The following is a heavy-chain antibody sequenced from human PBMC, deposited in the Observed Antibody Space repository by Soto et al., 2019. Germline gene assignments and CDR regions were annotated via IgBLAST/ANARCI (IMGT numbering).Heavy chain of an antibody. Sequence: EVQLAESGGGMVQPGGSLRLSGVASGFTFSSYDMHWVRQAPGKGLEYVSSISSNGGTTYYGNSVKGRFTISRDNSKNTLYLQMGSLRAEDMAVYYCVRRVSGTYDYWGQGTLVPVSS. D-gene: IGHD3-10*01. J-gene: IGHJ4*02. V-gene: IGHV3-64*01. CDR1: GFTFSSYD. CDR3: VRRVSGTYDY. CDR2: ISSNGGTT.